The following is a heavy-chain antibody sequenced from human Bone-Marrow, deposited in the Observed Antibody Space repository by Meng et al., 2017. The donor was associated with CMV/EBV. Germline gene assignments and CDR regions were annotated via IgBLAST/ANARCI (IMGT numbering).Heavy chain of an antibody. D-gene: IGHD3-16*02. CDR1: GFTFSSYA. V-gene: IGHV3-30*02. CDR3: AKDVRKTGQLWFRGVEY. Sequence: GESLKISCAASGFTFSSYAMHWVRQAPGKGLEWVAFIRFDGIHQNYADSVKGRFTVSRDNSKNTVFLQMNSLRVEDTAMYYCAKDVRKTGQLWFRGVEYWGQGTLVTFSS. J-gene: IGHJ4*02. CDR2: IRFDGIHQ.